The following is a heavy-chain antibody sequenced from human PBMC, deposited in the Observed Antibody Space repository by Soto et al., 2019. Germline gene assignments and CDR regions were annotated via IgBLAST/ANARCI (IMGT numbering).Heavy chain of an antibody. CDR2: ISAYNGNT. Sequence: ASVKVSCKASGYTFTSYGISWVRQAPGQGLEWMGWISAYNGNTNYAQKLQGRVTMTTDASTSTAYMELRSLRSDDTAVYYCARDHEMVRVFDYWGQGTLVTVSS. CDR3: ARDHEMVRVFDY. V-gene: IGHV1-18*01. D-gene: IGHD3-10*01. CDR1: GYTFTSYG. J-gene: IGHJ4*02.